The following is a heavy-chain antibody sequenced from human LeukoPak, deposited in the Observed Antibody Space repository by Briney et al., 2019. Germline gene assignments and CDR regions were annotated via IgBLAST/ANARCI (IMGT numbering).Heavy chain of an antibody. CDR1: GYTFTGYY. CDR2: INPNSGGT. Sequence: GASVKVSCKASGYTFTGYYMHWVRLAPGQGLEWMGWINPNSGGTNYAQNFQGRVTMTRDTSISTAYMELSRLRSADTAVYYCARAYYDSSGYSDYWGQGTLVTVSS. D-gene: IGHD3-22*01. J-gene: IGHJ4*02. CDR3: ARAYYDSSGYSDY. V-gene: IGHV1-2*02.